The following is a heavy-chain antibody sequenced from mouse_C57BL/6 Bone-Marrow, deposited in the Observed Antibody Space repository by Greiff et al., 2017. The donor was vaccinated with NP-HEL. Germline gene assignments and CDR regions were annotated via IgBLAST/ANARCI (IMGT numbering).Heavy chain of an antibody. CDR1: GFSLTSYG. Sequence: VKLVESGPGLVAPSQSLSITCTVSGFSLTSYGVHWVRQPPGKGLEWLVVIWSDGSTTYNSALKSRLSISKDNSKSQVFLKMNSLQTDDTAMYYCARHPDYYGSSHWYFDVWGTGTTVTVSS. CDR2: IWSDGST. V-gene: IGHV2-6-1*01. CDR3: ARHPDYYGSSHWYFDV. J-gene: IGHJ1*03. D-gene: IGHD1-1*01.